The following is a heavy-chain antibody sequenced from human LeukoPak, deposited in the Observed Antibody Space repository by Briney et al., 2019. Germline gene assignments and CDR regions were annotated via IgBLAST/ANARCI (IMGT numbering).Heavy chain of an antibody. V-gene: IGHV4-34*01. CDR3: ASGRSAVYY. Sequence: SETLSLTCAVYGGSFSGYYWSWIRQPPGKGLEWIGEINHSGSTNYNPSLKSRVTISVDTSKNQFSLKLSSVTAADTAVYYCASGRSAVYYWGQGTLVTVSS. CDR1: GGSFSGYY. CDR2: INHSGST. J-gene: IGHJ4*02. D-gene: IGHD6-13*01.